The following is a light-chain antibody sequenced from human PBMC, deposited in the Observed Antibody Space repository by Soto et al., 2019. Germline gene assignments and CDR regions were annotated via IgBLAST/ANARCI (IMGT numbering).Light chain of an antibody. CDR1: SVTFGGFSV. CDR2: EGI. V-gene: IGLV2-23*01. Sequence: QSARTQPATPSGCPGQSIRISCACASVTFGGFSVVAWYQQHPGKAPKVIIYEGIKRPSGVSNRFSGSNSGSTASLTISGLQAEDEADYYCCSYVGATTYVFGTGTKSPS. J-gene: IGLJ1*01. CDR3: CSYVGATTYV.